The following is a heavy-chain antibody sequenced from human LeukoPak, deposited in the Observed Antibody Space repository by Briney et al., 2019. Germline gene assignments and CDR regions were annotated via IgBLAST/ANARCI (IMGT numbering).Heavy chain of an antibody. CDR2: ISYDGSNK. CDR1: GFTFSSYG. Sequence: GGSLRLSCAASGFTFSSYGMHWVRQAPGKGLEWVAVISYDGSNKYYADSVKGRFAISRDNSKNTLYLQMNSLRAEDTAVYYCARAQWLVGNWFDPWGQGTLVTVSS. D-gene: IGHD6-19*01. V-gene: IGHV3-30*03. J-gene: IGHJ5*02. CDR3: ARAQWLVGNWFDP.